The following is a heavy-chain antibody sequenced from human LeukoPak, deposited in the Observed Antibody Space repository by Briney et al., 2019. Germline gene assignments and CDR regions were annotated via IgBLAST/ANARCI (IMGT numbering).Heavy chain of an antibody. Sequence: GESLKISCKGSGYSFTTYWIGWVRQMPGKGLEWMGMIYPGDSETRYSPSFQGQVTISADKSITTAYLQWSSLKASDTAMYYCAIWSVAGNYFDYWGQGTLVTVSS. CDR2: IYPGDSET. CDR3: AIWSVAGNYFDY. V-gene: IGHV5-51*01. J-gene: IGHJ4*02. CDR1: GYSFTTYW. D-gene: IGHD6-19*01.